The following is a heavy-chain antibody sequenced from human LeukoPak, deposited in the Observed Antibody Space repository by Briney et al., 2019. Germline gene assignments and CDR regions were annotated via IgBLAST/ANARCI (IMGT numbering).Heavy chain of an antibody. Sequence: EGSLRLSCAASGFTFNNYAMSWVRQAPGKGLEWVAAISGNGGRTYYRDSVKGRFTISRDNPKNTLYLLMNSLSAENTALYYCAKEQTSSGYFDYWGQGTLVTVSS. CDR2: ISGNGGRT. CDR3: AKEQTSSGYFDY. D-gene: IGHD3-10*01. CDR1: GFTFNNYA. V-gene: IGHV3-23*01. J-gene: IGHJ4*02.